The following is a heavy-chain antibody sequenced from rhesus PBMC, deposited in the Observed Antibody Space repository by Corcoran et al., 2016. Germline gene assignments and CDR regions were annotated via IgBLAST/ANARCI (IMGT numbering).Heavy chain of an antibody. Sequence: QVQLQESGPGLVKPSETLSVTCAVSGGSISSSYWSWIRQAPGKGLEWIGYIYGSDSSTNYNPSLNSRGTLSVDTSKNQLSLKLSAVTTADTAVYYCARVSVRLAFDFWGQGLRVTVSS. CDR3: ARVSVRLAFDF. CDR1: GGSISSSY. V-gene: IGHV4-169*01. J-gene: IGHJ3*01. CDR2: IYGSDSST. D-gene: IGHD2-39*01.